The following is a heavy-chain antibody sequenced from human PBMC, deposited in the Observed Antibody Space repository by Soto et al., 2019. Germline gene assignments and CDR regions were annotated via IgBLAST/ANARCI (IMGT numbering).Heavy chain of an antibody. D-gene: IGHD2-15*01. J-gene: IGHJ4*02. CDR2: ISGSGGST. Sequence: EVQLLESGGGLVQPGGSLRLSCAASGFTFSSYAMSWVRQAPGKGLEWVSAISGSGGSTYYADSVKGRFTISRDNSKNTLYLQMNSLRAEETAVYYCAKVGLYCSGGSCYGGNYFDYWGQGTLVTVSS. V-gene: IGHV3-23*01. CDR1: GFTFSSYA. CDR3: AKVGLYCSGGSCYGGNYFDY.